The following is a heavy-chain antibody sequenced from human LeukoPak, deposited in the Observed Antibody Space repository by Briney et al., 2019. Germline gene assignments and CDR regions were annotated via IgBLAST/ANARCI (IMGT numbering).Heavy chain of an antibody. D-gene: IGHD5-18*01. V-gene: IGHV5-51*01. CDR3: ARQTAMGRSGDY. J-gene: IGHJ4*02. Sequence: GESLKISCTASGYSFTNYWIGWVRQMPGEGLEWMGIIEPSDSETRYTPSFQGQLTISADKSLSTAYLQWNSLKASDTAMYYCARQTAMGRSGDYWGQGTLVIVSS. CDR2: IEPSDSET. CDR1: GYSFTNYW.